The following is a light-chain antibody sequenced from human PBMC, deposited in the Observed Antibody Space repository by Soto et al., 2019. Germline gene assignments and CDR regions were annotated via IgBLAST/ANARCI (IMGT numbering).Light chain of an antibody. CDR2: HAS. CDR1: EYVDIY. Sequence: ETVLTQSPATLSLSPGETATLSCRASEYVDIYLAWYQQKPGQAPRLLIYHASNRATGIPARFSGSGSGTDFTLTISSLEPEDSAVYYCQQRHNWPPLTFGGGTRVEIK. CDR3: QQRHNWPPLT. J-gene: IGKJ4*01. V-gene: IGKV3-11*01.